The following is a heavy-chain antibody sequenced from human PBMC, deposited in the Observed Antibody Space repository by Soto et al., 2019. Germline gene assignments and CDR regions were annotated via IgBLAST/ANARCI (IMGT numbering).Heavy chain of an antibody. CDR2: ISAYNGNT. J-gene: IGHJ5*02. CDR3: ARDEAYKWNDGGWFDP. Sequence: QVQLVQSGAEVKKPGASVKVSCKASGYTFTSYGISWVRQASGQGLEWMGWISAYNGNTKYAQKLQGRVTMTTDTSTSTAYMVLRSLRSDDTAVYYCARDEAYKWNDGGWFDPWGQGTLVTVSS. D-gene: IGHD1-1*01. V-gene: IGHV1-18*01. CDR1: GYTFTSYG.